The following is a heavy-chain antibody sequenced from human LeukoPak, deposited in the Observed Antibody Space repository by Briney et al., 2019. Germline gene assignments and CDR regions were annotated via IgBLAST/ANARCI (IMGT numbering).Heavy chain of an antibody. Sequence: GRSLRLSCAASGFTFSSYSMHWVRQAPGKGLNWVAFISYDGVNKYADSVKGRFTISRDNSKNTLYLQMNSLRAEDTAVYYCAKDFPDSGYWLHPFDYWGQGSLVTVSS. CDR1: GFTFSSYS. CDR2: ISYDGVNK. CDR3: AKDFPDSGYWLHPFDY. D-gene: IGHD3-22*01. J-gene: IGHJ4*02. V-gene: IGHV3-30*04.